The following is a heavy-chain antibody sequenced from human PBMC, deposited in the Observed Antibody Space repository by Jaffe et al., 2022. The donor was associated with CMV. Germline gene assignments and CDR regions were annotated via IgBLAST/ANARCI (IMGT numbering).Heavy chain of an antibody. Sequence: EVQLVESGGGLVQPGGSLRLSCAASGFTFSSYAMSWVRQAPGKGLEWVSAISGSGGSTYYADSVKGRFTISRDNSKNTLYLQMNSLRAEDTAVYYCAKVFYCSSTSCYGLRFLEWYYYYMDVWGKGTTVTVSS. CDR2: ISGSGGST. V-gene: IGHV3-23*04. J-gene: IGHJ6*03. CDR3: AKVFYCSSTSCYGLRFLEWYYYYMDV. CDR1: GFTFSSYA. D-gene: IGHD2-2*01.